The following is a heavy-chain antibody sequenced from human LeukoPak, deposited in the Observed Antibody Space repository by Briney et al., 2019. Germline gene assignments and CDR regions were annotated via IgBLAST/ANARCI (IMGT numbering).Heavy chain of an antibody. CDR3: ARASVAPLYYYYGMDV. CDR1: GFTVSSNY. CDR2: IYSGGST. D-gene: IGHD6-19*01. V-gene: IGHV3-66*01. J-gene: IGHJ6*02. Sequence: RTGGSLRLSCAASGFTVSSNYMSWVRQAPGKGLEWVSVIYSGGSTYYADSVKGRFTISRDNSKNTLYLQMNSLRAEDAAVYYCARASVAPLYYYYGMDVWGQGTTVTVSS.